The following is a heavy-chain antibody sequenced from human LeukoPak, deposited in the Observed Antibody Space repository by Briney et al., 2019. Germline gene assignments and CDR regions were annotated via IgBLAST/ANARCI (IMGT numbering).Heavy chain of an antibody. J-gene: IGHJ3*02. V-gene: IGHV4-31*03. CDR1: GGSISSGGYY. CDR3: ARELPPPLLNHDSSGYYGAFDI. Sequence: SETLSLTCTVSGGSISSGGYYWSWIRQHPGKGLEWIGYIYYSGSTYYNPSLKSRVTISVDTSKNQFSLKLSSVTAADTAVYYCARELPPPLLNHDSSGYYGAFDIWGQGTMVTVSS. D-gene: IGHD3-22*01. CDR2: IYYSGST.